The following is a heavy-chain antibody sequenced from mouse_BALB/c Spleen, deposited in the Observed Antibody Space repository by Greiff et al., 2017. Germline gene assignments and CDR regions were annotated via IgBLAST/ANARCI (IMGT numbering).Heavy chain of an antibody. J-gene: IGHJ3*01. CDR3: ASPLYDYEAWFAY. D-gene: IGHD2-4*01. CDR2: ISYSGST. CDR1: GDSITSGY. Sequence: EVKVEESGPSLVKPSQTLSLTCSVTGDSITSGYWNWIRKFPGNKLEYMGYISYSGSTYYNPSLKSRISITRDTSKNQYYLQLNSVTTEDTATYYCASPLYDYEAWFAYWGQGTLVTVSA. V-gene: IGHV3-8*02.